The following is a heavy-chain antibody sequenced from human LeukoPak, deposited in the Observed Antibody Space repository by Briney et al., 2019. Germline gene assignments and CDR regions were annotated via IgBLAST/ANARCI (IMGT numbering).Heavy chain of an antibody. CDR3: TRGRSYGVLMVYAIFRTPSYFDY. CDR2: INHSGST. V-gene: IGHV4-34*01. CDR1: GGSFSGYY. D-gene: IGHD2-8*01. J-gene: IGHJ4*02. Sequence: SETLSLTCAVYGGSFSGYYWSWIRQPPGKGLEWIGEINHSGSTNYNPSLKSRVTISVDTSKNQFSLKLSSVTAADTAVYYCTRGRSYGVLMVYAIFRTPSYFDYWGQGTLVTVSS.